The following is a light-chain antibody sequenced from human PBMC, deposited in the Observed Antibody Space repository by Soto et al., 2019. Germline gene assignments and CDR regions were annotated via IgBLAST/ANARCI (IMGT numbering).Light chain of an antibody. CDR1: QSLSSW. J-gene: IGKJ1*01. CDR3: QHYNNWLXWT. V-gene: IGKV1-5*03. Sequence: SQSLSSWLAWYQQKPGKAPELLIYKASSLQSGVPSRFSGSGSGTEFTLTISSLQSEDFAVYYCQHYNNWLXWTFGQGTKVDI. CDR2: KAS.